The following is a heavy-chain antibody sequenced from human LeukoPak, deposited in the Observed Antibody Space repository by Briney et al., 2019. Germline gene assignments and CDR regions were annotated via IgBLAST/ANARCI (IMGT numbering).Heavy chain of an antibody. D-gene: IGHD3-22*01. CDR1: GGSISSGGYS. CDR2: IYHSGST. CDR3: ARRSSGPFDY. Sequence: SETLSLSCAVSGGSISSGGYSCSWIRQPPGKGLEWIGYIYHSGSTYYNPSLKSRVTISVDRSKNQFSLKLSSVTAADTAVYYCARRSSGPFDYWGQGTLVTVSS. V-gene: IGHV4-30-2*01. J-gene: IGHJ4*02.